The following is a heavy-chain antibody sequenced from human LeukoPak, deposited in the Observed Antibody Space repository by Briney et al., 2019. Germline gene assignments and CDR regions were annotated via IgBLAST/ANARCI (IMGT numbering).Heavy chain of an antibody. CDR1: GFTFSSYE. V-gene: IGHV3-48*03. CDR2: ISSSGATI. CDR3: ARDFGGYFDY. D-gene: IGHD3-16*01. Sequence: PGGSLRLSCAAYGFTFSSYEMNWVRQAPGKGLEWVSYISSSGATIYYADSVKGRFTISRDNTKNSLYLQMNSLRAEDTAIYYCARDFGGYFDYWGQGTLVTVCS. J-gene: IGHJ4*02.